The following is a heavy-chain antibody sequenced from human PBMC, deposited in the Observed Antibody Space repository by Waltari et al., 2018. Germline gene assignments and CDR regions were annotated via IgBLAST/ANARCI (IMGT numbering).Heavy chain of an antibody. V-gene: IGHV4-61*09. J-gene: IGHJ4*02. Sequence: QVQLQESGPGLAKPLQTLSLPCTVSSVSMRSGEYYWRWIRPPAGKGLEWIGYIDTSGRATYNPSLKSRVSMSIDTFKNQFSLNLKSVTAADTAVYYCARDTYSSGWYLLEELWGQGTLVTVSS. CDR3: ARDTYSSGWYLLEEL. D-gene: IGHD6-19*01. CDR1: SVSMRSGEYY. CDR2: IDTSGRA.